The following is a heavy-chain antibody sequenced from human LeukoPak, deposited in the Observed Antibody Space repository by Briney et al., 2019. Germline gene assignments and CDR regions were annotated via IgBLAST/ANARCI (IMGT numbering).Heavy chain of an antibody. CDR3: ARGRRGGSYSGFDL. J-gene: IGHJ2*01. CDR1: GGSISSSNW. CDR2: IYHSGST. V-gene: IGHV4-4*02. Sequence: PSETLSLTCAVSGGSISSSNWWSWVRQPPGKGLEWIGEIYHSGSTNYNPSLKSRVTISVDKSKNQFSLKLSSVTAADTAVYYCARGRRGGSYSGFDLWGRGTLVTVSS. D-gene: IGHD1-26*01.